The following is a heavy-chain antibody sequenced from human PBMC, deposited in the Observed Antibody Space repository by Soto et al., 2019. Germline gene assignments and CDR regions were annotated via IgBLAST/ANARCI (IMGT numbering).Heavy chain of an antibody. CDR2: ISYDGSNK. V-gene: IGHV3-30-3*01. D-gene: IGHD2-15*01. J-gene: IGHJ4*02. CDR3: ARGKNIVVVVAATPADY. CDR1: GFTFSSYA. Sequence: QPGGSLRLSCAASGFTFSSYAMHWVRQAPGKGLEWVAVISYDGSNKYYADSVKGRFTISRDSSKNTLYLQMNSLRAEDTAVYYCARGKNIVVVVAATPADYWGQGTLVTVSS.